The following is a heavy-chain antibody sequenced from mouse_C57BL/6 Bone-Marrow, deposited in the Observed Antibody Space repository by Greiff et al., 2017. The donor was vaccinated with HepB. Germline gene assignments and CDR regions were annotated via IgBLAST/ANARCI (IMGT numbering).Heavy chain of an antibody. D-gene: IGHD1-1*01. CDR3: ARRWGYDCGSRRDYFDD. CDR2: IYPGDGDT. J-gene: IGHJ2*01. Sequence: QVQLQQSGPELVKPGASVKISCKASGYAFSSSWMNWVKQRPGKGLEWIGRIYPGDGDTNYNGKFKGKATLTADKSSSTAYMKLSSLTCEDSAVYFDARRWGYDCGSRRDYFDDWGQGTTVTVSS. CDR1: GYAFSSSW. V-gene: IGHV1-82*01.